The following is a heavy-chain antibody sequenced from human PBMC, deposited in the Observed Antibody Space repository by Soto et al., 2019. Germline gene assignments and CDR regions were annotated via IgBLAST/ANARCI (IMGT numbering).Heavy chain of an antibody. CDR2: IRWKSASI. J-gene: IGHJ6*02. D-gene: IGHD2-8*02. CDR1: GFTFDDYA. V-gene: IGHV3-9*01. CDR3: AKSTGGTANGMDV. Sequence: EVQLVESGGGLVQPGRSLRLSCVASGFTFDDYAMFWVRQAPGKGLEWVSGIRWKSASIGYADSVKGRFTISRDNAKNSLYLQMNSLRAEDTALYYCAKSTGGTANGMDVWGQGTTVTVSS.